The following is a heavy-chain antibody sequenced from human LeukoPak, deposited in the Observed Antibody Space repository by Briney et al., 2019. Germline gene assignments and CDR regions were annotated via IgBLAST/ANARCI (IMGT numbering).Heavy chain of an antibody. J-gene: IGHJ4*02. CDR2: IIPIFGTA. V-gene: IGHV1-69*05. CDR1: GGTFSSYA. Sequence: ASVKVSCKASGGTFSSYAISWVRQAPGQGLEWMGGIIPIFGTANYAQKLQGRVTMTTDTSTSTAYMELRSLRSDDTAVYYCARLNKYYYDSSGYFDYWGQGTLVTVSS. CDR3: ARLNKYYYDSSGYFDY. D-gene: IGHD3-22*01.